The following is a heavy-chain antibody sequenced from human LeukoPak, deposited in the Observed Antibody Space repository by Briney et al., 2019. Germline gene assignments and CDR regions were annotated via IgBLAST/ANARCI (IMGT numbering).Heavy chain of an antibody. CDR1: GGSISSSSYY. J-gene: IGHJ4*02. Sequence: ASETLSLTCTVSGGSISSSSYYWGWIRQPPGKGLEWIGSIYYSGSTYYNPSLKSRVTISVDTSKNQFSLKLSSVAAADTAVYYCARGRVYYYGSGTTYFFDYWGQGTLVTVSS. CDR2: IYYSGST. D-gene: IGHD3-10*01. V-gene: IGHV4-39*01. CDR3: ARGRVYYYGSGTTYFFDY.